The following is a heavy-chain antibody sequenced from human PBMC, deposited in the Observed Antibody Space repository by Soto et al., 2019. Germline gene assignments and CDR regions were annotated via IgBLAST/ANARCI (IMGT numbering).Heavy chain of an antibody. Sequence: QVQLKESGPGLLKPSETLSLTCTVSGASVSSASYYWAWLRQPPGRGLEWIGSVYFSGSTSYLPSLKSRVTVSVGTSKNQFSLNLASVTASDSAVYYCARIDGDYGHNWFDPWGQGTLVIVSP. CDR1: GASVSSASYY. V-gene: IGHV4-61*01. CDR3: ARIDGDYGHNWFDP. CDR2: VYFSGST. J-gene: IGHJ5*02. D-gene: IGHD4-17*01.